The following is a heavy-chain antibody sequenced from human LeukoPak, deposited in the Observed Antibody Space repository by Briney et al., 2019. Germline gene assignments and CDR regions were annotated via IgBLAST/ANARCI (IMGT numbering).Heavy chain of an antibody. CDR2: IIPILGIA. D-gene: IGHD6-19*01. J-gene: IGHJ3*02. CDR3: ARGLAVDRDAFDI. Sequence: GASVKVSCKASGGTFSSYAISWVRQAPGQGLEWMGRIIPILGIANYAQKFQGRVTITADKSTSTAYMELSSLRSEDTAVYYCARGLAVDRDAFDIWGQGTMVTVSS. CDR1: GGTFSSYA. V-gene: IGHV1-69*04.